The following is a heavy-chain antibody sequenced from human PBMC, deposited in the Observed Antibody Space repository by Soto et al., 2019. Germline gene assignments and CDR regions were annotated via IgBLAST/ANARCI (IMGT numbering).Heavy chain of an antibody. CDR1: GFTVSNNY. V-gene: IGHV3-66*04. Sequence: GGSLRLSCAASGFTVSNNYMSWVRQGPGKGLEWVSTIYRGDSTYYADSVKGRFTISRDNSKNTLYLLMNSLRTEDTAVYYCARHYGDYYYYYGMDVWGQGTTVTVSS. J-gene: IGHJ6*02. D-gene: IGHD4-17*01. CDR2: IYRGDST. CDR3: ARHYGDYYYYYGMDV.